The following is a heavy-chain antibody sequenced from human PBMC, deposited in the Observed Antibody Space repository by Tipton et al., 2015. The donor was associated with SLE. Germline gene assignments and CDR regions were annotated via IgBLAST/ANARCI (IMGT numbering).Heavy chain of an antibody. CDR3: ARGGGSYYDY. CDR2: IYHNGDT. V-gene: IGHV4-38-2*01. D-gene: IGHD1-26*01. J-gene: IGHJ4*02. CDR1: GSSISSGYY. Sequence: TLSLTCPVSGSSISSGYYWGWIRQPPGKGLEWIGTIYHNGDTCYKSSLKSRVTISVDTSKNHFSLKLRSVTAADTAVYYCARGGGSYYDYWGQGTLVTVSS.